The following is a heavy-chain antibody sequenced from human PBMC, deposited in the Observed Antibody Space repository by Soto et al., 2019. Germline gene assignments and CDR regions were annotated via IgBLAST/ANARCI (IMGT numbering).Heavy chain of an antibody. Sequence: QEQLVESGGGVVQPGRSLRLSCVVSAFTFSNHAMHWVRQAPGKGPEWVAYISYDGSNEYYADSVKGRFTVSRDNSKSTLYLQTNSLNTEDTATYYCARDYYDGSDSKHYFDYWGQGTLVTVSS. CDR2: ISYDGSNE. CDR1: AFTFSNHA. CDR3: ARDYYDGSDSKHYFDY. V-gene: IGHV3-30-3*01. D-gene: IGHD3-22*01. J-gene: IGHJ4*02.